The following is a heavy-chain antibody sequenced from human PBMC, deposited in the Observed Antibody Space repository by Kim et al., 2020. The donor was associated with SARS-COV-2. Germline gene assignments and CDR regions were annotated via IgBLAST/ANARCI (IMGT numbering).Heavy chain of an antibody. Sequence: GGSLRLSCAASGFTFNNAWMTWVRQAPGKGLEWVGRITSKTDGGTTYYAAPVKGRFTISRDDSKNTLSLQMNSLETDDTAIYYCTTGLRVGDSDAFDIWGQGTMVTVSS. CDR2: ITSKTDGGTT. V-gene: IGHV3-15*01. J-gene: IGHJ3*02. CDR1: GFTFNNAW. D-gene: IGHD4-17*01. CDR3: TTGLRVGDSDAFDI.